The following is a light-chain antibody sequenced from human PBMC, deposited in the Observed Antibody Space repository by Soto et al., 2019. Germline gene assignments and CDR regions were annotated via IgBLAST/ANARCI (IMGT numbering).Light chain of an antibody. CDR2: MLS. V-gene: IGKV2-40*01. CDR1: QSVLYSEDGTTY. J-gene: IGKJ2*01. CDR3: MQRIDFPYT. Sequence: EIVLTQPPLSLPVTPGEPASISCRSSQSVLYSEDGTTYLDWYLQKPGQSPQLLIYMLSYRAPGVPDRLSGSGSGTDFTLTISRGETEDVGVYYCMQRIDFPYTLGQGTKLEIK.